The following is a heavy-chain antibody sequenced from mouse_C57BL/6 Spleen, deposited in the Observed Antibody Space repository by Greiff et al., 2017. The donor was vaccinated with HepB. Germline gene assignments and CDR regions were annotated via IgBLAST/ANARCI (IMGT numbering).Heavy chain of an antibody. V-gene: IGHV1-80*01. Sequence: QVQLQQSGAELVKPGASVKISCKASGYAFSSYWMNWVKQRPGKGLEWIGQIYPGDGDTNYNGKFKGKATLTADKSSSTAYMQLSSLTSEDSAVYFCAITTVVSSFPYWYFDVWGTGTTVTVSS. CDR1: GYAFSSYW. CDR3: AITTVVSSFPYWYFDV. CDR2: IYPGDGDT. J-gene: IGHJ1*03. D-gene: IGHD1-1*01.